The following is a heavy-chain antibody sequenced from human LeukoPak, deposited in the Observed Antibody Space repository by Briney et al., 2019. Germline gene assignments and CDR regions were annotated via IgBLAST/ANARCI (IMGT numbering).Heavy chain of an antibody. CDR1: GFTFSSYE. CDR3: ARGPSTGGSIDY. D-gene: IGHD1-26*01. J-gene: IGHJ4*02. Sequence: QPGGSLRLSCAASGFTFSSYEMNWVRQAPGKGLEWVSYISSTASSVYYADSVKGRFTISRDNAKNSLYLQMNSLRAEDTAVYYCARGPSTGGSIDYWGQGTLVTVSS. V-gene: IGHV3-48*03. CDR2: ISSTASSV.